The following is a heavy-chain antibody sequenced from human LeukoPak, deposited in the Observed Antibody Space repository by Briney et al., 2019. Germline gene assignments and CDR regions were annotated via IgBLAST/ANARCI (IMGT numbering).Heavy chain of an antibody. J-gene: IGHJ4*02. CDR1: GFTFSGYG. CDR3: AKDWYYYGSGTIFYFDS. D-gene: IGHD3-10*01. Sequence: GGSLRLSCAASGFTFSGYGLHWVRQAPGKGLEWVAFIRYDGTNKYYADSVKGRFTISRDNSKNTLYLEMNSLRAEDTAVYYCAKDWYYYGSGTIFYFDSWGQGTLVTVSS. V-gene: IGHV3-30*02. CDR2: IRYDGTNK.